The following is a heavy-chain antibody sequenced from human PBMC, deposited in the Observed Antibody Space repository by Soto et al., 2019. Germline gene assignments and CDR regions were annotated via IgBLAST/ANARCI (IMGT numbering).Heavy chain of an antibody. CDR3: AKPYCGGDCFHFDY. D-gene: IGHD2-21*02. J-gene: IGHJ4*02. V-gene: IGHV3-30*18. CDR1: GFTFSSYG. CDR2: ISYDGSNK. Sequence: QVQLVESGGGVVQPGRSLRLSCAASGFTFSSYGMHWVRQAPGKGLEWVAVISYDGSNKYYADSVKGRFTISRDNSKNTLYLQMNSLSAEDTAVYYCAKPYCGGDCFHFDYWGQGTLVTVSS.